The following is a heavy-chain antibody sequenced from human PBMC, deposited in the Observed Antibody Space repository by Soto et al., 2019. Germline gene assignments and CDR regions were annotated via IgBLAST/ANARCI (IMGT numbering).Heavy chain of an antibody. CDR1: GFTFSDYG. D-gene: IGHD5-18*01. CDR3: ARDRSSIHNP. Sequence: GGSLRLSCAAFGFTFSDYGMSWFRQAPGKGLEWVSTISGGGDFTYYAQPVKGRFTISRDNSKNTLYLQMTSLRADDTAVYYCARDRSSIHNPWGQGTLVTVSS. CDR2: ISGGGDFT. J-gene: IGHJ5*02. V-gene: IGHV3-23*01.